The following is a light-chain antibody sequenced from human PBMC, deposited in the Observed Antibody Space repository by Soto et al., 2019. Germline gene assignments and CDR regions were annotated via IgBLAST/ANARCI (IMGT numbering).Light chain of an antibody. J-gene: IGLJ1*01. CDR1: KSDIGIYDF. Sequence: QSALTQPPSASGSPGQSVTISCTGSKSDIGIYDFVSWYQHHPGKAPRLIIYEVVQRHSGVPDRFSGSKSGNTASLTVSGLQAADEADYFCKSYAGSNTYVFGPGTKLTVL. CDR3: KSYAGSNTYV. CDR2: EVV. V-gene: IGLV2-8*01.